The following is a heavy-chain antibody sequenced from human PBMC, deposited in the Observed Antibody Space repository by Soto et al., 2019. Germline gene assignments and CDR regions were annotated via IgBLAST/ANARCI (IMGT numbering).Heavy chain of an antibody. CDR2: MYSGGST. CDR3: ARTPREKYGMDV. Sequence: EVQVVESGGGLIQPGGSLRLSCAASGFIGSSNYMSWVRQAPGKGLAWVSVMYSGGSTYYADSVKGRFTISRDNSKNKLCHQVNSLRVADTADYDCARTPREKYGMDVWGQGTTVTVSS. J-gene: IGHJ6*02. V-gene: IGHV3-53*01. CDR1: GFIGSSNY.